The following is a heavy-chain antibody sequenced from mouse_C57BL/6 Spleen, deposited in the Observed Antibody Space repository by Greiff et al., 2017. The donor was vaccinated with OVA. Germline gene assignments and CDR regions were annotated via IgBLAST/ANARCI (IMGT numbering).Heavy chain of an antibody. CDR1: GFTFSSYG. Sequence: DVHLVESGGDLVKPGGSLKLSCAASGFTFSSYGMSWVRQTPDKRLEWVATISSGGSYTYYPDSVKGRFTISRDNAKNTLYLQMSSLKSEDTAMYYCARQDDYGGFAYWGQGTLVTVSA. D-gene: IGHD2-4*01. CDR3: ARQDDYGGFAY. J-gene: IGHJ3*01. CDR2: ISSGGSYT. V-gene: IGHV5-6*01.